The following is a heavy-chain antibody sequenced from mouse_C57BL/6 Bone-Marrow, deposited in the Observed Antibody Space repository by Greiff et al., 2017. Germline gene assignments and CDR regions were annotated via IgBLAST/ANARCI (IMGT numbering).Heavy chain of an antibody. CDR2: IWGVGST. J-gene: IGHJ3*01. CDR3: ASVGGYDGFAY. D-gene: IGHD2-2*01. V-gene: IGHV2-6*01. Sequence: QVQLQQSGPGLVAPSQSLSITCTVSGFSLPSYGVDWVRQSPGKGLEWLGVIWGVGSTNYNSALKSRLSISKDNSKSQVFLKMNSLQTDDTAMYYCASVGGYDGFAYWGQGTLVTVSA. CDR1: GFSLPSYG.